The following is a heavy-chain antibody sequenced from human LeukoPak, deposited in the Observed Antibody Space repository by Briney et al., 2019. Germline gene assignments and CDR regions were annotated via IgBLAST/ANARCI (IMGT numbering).Heavy chain of an antibody. Sequence: GGSLRLSCAASGFSFTSNAMTWVRQAPGRGLEWVSVLYSGGSTYSPDSVKGRFTISRDNSKNTLYLQMNSLRVEDTAVYYCARGGDASPFDCWGQGTMVTVSS. CDR1: GFSFTSNA. CDR3: ARGGDASPFDC. D-gene: IGHD2-21*01. CDR2: LYSGGST. V-gene: IGHV3-53*01. J-gene: IGHJ4*02.